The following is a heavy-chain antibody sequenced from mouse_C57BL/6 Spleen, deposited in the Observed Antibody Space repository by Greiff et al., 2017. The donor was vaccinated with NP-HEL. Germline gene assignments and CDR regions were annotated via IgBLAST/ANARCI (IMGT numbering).Heavy chain of an antibody. J-gene: IGHJ3*01. D-gene: IGHD2-5*01. Sequence: VQLQQPGAELVKPGASVKMSCKASGYTFTSYWITWVKQRPGQGLEWIGDIYPGSGSTNYNEKFKSKATLTVDTSSSTAYMQLSSLTSEDSAVYYCAREGYYSNYEGAWFAYWGQGTLVTVSA. CDR3: AREGYYSNYEGAWFAY. CDR2: IYPGSGST. CDR1: GYTFTSYW. V-gene: IGHV1-55*01.